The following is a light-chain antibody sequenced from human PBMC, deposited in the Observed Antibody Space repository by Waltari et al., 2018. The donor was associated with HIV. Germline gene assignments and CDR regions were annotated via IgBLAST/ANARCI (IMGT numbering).Light chain of an antibody. J-gene: IGLJ1*01. CDR1: SSDVGNYNY. CDR3: CSYAGSSRNV. CDR2: EVT. Sequence: QSALTQPASVSGSPGQSITISCTGTSSDVGNYNYISWYQQCPGKAPKLMIYEVTTRPSGVSNRFSGSKSGNTASLIISGLQSEDEADYYCCSYAGSSRNVFGTGTKVTVL. V-gene: IGLV2-23*02.